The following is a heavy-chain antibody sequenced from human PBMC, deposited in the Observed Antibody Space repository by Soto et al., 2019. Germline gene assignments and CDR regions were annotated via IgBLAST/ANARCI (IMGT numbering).Heavy chain of an antibody. CDR3: ARRQISPPTRGAASARGGMDV. J-gene: IGHJ6*02. D-gene: IGHD6-13*01. CDR1: GFTFNNYG. CDR2: IWNDGNGY. V-gene: IGHV3-33*01. Sequence: QVQLVESGGGVVQPGRSLRLSCAASGFTFNNYGMHWVRQAPGKGLEWVAVIWNDGNGYYYANSVKGRFTISRDNSKNRLYLKMSSLRAEDTAVYYCARRQISPPTRGAASARGGMDVWGQGTTVTVSS.